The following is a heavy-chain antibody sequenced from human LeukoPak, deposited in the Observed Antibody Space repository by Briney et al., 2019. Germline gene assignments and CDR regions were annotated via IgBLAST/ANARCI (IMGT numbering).Heavy chain of an antibody. V-gene: IGHV4-38-2*02. Sequence: SETLSLTCTVSGYSISSGYYWGWIRQPPGKGLEWIGSIYHSGSTYYNPSLKSRVTISVDTSKNQVSLKLSPVTAADTAVYYCAKRYGDYPSSNAFDIWGQGTMVTVSS. J-gene: IGHJ3*02. CDR2: IYHSGST. D-gene: IGHD4-17*01. CDR3: AKRYGDYPSSNAFDI. CDR1: GYSISSGYY.